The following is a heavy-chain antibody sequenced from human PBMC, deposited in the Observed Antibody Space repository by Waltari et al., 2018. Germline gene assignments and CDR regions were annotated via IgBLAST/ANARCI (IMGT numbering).Heavy chain of an antibody. D-gene: IGHD3-3*01. V-gene: IGHV1-69*08. J-gene: IGHJ2*01. CDR1: GGTFGSYA. CDR3: ARGGITIFGVVSPYWYFDL. CDR2: IIPIFGTA. Sequence: QVQLVQSGAEVKKPGSSVKVSCKASGGTFGSYAISWVRQAPGQGLEWMGRIIPIFGTANYAQKFQGRVTITADKSTSTAYMELSSLRSEDTAVYYCARGGITIFGVVSPYWYFDLWGRGTLVTVSS.